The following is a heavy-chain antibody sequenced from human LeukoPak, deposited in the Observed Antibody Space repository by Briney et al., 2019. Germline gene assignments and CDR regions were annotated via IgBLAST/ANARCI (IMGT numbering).Heavy chain of an antibody. Sequence: PGGSLRLSCVVSGFTLSSYAMSWVRQAPGKGVEWVAYTSGSGHDINYSDSVKGRFTISRDNAKNSLYLQMSNLRVEDTAVYYCTRDPRHFDSCGQGTLVTVSS. V-gene: IGHV3-21*05. CDR1: GFTLSSYA. CDR2: TSGSGHDI. J-gene: IGHJ5*01. D-gene: IGHD6-6*01. CDR3: TRDPRHFDS.